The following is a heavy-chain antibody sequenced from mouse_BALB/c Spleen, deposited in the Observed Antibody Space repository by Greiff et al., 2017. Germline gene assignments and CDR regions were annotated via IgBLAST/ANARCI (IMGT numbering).Heavy chain of an antibody. J-gene: IGHJ2*01. D-gene: IGHD1-2*01. CDR1: GYTFTSYY. CDR2: IYPGNVNT. V-gene: IGHV1S56*01. Sequence: QVQLKESGPELVKPGASVRISCKASGYTFTSYYIHWVKQRPGQGLEWIGWIYPGNVNTKYNEKFKGKATLTADKSSSTAYMQLSSLTSEDSAVYFCAAYYGPHYWGQGTTLTVSS. CDR3: AAYYGPHY.